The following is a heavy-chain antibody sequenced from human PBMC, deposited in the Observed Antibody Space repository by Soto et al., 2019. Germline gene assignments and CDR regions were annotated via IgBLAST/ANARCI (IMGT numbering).Heavy chain of an antibody. CDR3: VGGYYFGDY. CDR2: ISSDGSNK. V-gene: IGHV3-30*03. Sequence: QVQPVESGGGVVQPGRSLRLSCAASGFTFSSYGMHWVRQAPGKGLEWVAVISSDGSNKYYADSVKGRFTISRDNSKNTLYLQMNSLRAEDTAVYYCVGGYYFGDYWGQGTLVTVSS. J-gene: IGHJ4*02. CDR1: GFTFSSYG. D-gene: IGHD3-22*01.